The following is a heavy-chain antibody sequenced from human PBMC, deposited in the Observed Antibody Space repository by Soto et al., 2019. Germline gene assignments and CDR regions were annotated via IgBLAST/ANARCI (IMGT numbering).Heavy chain of an antibody. CDR1: GFSLSTSGVG. Sequence: QITLKESGPPLVKPTQTLTLTCTFSGFSLSTSGVGVGWIRQPPGKALEWLALIYWDDDKRYSPSLKSRLTITKDTAKNQVVLKMTNMDPVDTATYYCARVEDYGDYGLFDYWGQGTLVTVSS. D-gene: IGHD4-17*01. CDR3: ARVEDYGDYGLFDY. J-gene: IGHJ4*02. CDR2: IYWDDDK. V-gene: IGHV2-5*02.